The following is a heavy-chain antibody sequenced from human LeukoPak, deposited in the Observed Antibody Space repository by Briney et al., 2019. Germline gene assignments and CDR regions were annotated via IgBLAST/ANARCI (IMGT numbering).Heavy chain of an antibody. D-gene: IGHD3/OR15-3a*01. CDR3: AKVAAWTYFDS. J-gene: IGHJ4*02. CDR1: GFTVSSYY. Sequence: GGSLRLSCAASGFTVSSYYMTWVRQAPGKGLEWVSVIYSGGSTYYADSVKGRVAISRDNSKNMLSLQMSSPTVEDTAVYYCAKVAAWTYFDSWGQGTLVTVSS. V-gene: IGHV3-66*01. CDR2: IYSGGST.